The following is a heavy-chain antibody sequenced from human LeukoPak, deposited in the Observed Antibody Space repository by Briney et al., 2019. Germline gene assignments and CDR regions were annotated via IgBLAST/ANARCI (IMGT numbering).Heavy chain of an antibody. Sequence: PSETLSLTCTVSGGSISDYYWSWIRQPPGKGLEWIGYIYSSGSAHYNPSLTSRVTISVDTSKNQFSLRLTSVTAADTAVYYCARHSVGSPHYFDYWGQGTPVTVSS. V-gene: IGHV4-59*08. CDR2: IYSSGSA. CDR3: ARHSVGSPHYFDY. J-gene: IGHJ4*02. D-gene: IGHD5/OR15-5a*01. CDR1: GGSISDYY.